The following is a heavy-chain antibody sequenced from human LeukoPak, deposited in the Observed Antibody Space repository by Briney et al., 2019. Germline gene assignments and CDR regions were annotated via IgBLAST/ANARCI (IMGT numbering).Heavy chain of an antibody. J-gene: IGHJ2*01. V-gene: IGHV3-74*01. CDR3: ASTVAGIYWYFDL. D-gene: IGHD6-19*01. CDR2: INSDGSST. CDR1: GFTFSSYS. Sequence: GGSLRLSCAASGFTFSSYSMNWVRQAPGKGLVWVSRINSDGSSTSYADSVKGRFTISRDNAKNTLYLQMNSLRAEDTAVYYCASTVAGIYWYFDLWGRGTLVTVSS.